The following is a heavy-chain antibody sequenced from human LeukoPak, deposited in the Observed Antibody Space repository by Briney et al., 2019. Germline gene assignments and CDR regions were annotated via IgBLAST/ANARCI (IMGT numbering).Heavy chain of an antibody. D-gene: IGHD6-13*01. CDR3: AKGRIAALYCLDY. J-gene: IGHJ4*02. CDR2: ISGSGGST. Sequence: GSLRLSCAASGFTFSNYAMSWVRQAPGKGLEWVSSISGSGGSTYYADSVRGRFTISGDNSKNTLYLQVNSLRAEDTAVYYCAKGRIAALYCLDYWGQGTLVTVSS. CDR1: GFTFSNYA. V-gene: IGHV3-23*01.